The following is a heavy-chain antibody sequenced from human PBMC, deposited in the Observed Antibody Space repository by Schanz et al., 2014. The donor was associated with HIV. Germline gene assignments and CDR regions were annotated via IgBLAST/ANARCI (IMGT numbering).Heavy chain of an antibody. CDR2: IIPISGTA. V-gene: IGHV1-69*06. CDR3: VRVGGYCSGGSCYRY. J-gene: IGHJ4*02. CDR1: GETFSNYV. Sequence: QVQLVQSGAEVKKPGSSVRVSCKASGETFSNYVISWVRQAPGQGLEWMGGIIPISGTANYAQKFQGRVTMTADKSTSAAYMELSSLRSEDTAVYYCVRVGGYCSGGSCYRYWGQGTLVTVSS. D-gene: IGHD2-15*01.